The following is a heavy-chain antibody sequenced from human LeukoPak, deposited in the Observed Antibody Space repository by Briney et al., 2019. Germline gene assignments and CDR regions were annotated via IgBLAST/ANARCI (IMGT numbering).Heavy chain of an antibody. CDR1: GFTFSTHN. CDR3: ARVVSAARSLPYYYYMDV. Sequence: GGSLRLSCAASGFTFSTHNMCWVRQAPGKGLEWVSSISTTSHIYYADSLKGRFTISRDNAKNSLFLQMNSLRAEDTAVYYCARVVSAARSLPYYYYMDVWGKGTTVTVSS. V-gene: IGHV3-21*01. D-gene: IGHD6-6*01. J-gene: IGHJ6*03. CDR2: ISTTSHI.